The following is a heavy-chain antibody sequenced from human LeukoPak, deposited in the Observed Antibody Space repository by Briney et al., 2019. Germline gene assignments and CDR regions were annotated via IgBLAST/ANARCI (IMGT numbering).Heavy chain of an antibody. D-gene: IGHD6-19*01. Sequence: QTGGSLRLSCAASGFTFSGYSMNWVRQAPGKGLEWVSYISSSSSTIYYADSVKGRFTISRDNAKNSLYLQMNSLRAEDTAVYYCARPSTGYSSGWYIWGQGTLVTVSS. CDR2: ISSSSSTI. J-gene: IGHJ4*02. CDR3: ARPSTGYSSGWYI. CDR1: GFTFSGYS. V-gene: IGHV3-48*01.